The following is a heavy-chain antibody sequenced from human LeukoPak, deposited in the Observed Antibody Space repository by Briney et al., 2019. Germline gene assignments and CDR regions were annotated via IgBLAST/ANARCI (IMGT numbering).Heavy chain of an antibody. CDR1: GYTFTAYS. V-gene: IGHV1-2*02. J-gene: IGHJ4*02. CDR2: INPNSGGT. CDR3: ASEYYDSSGDFDY. Sequence: ASVKVSCKASGYTFTAYSMHWVRQAPGQGLEWMGWINPNSGGTSYAQKFQGRVTMTRDTSITTAYMELSRLRSDDTAVYYCASEYYDSSGDFDYWGQGTLVTVSS. D-gene: IGHD3-22*01.